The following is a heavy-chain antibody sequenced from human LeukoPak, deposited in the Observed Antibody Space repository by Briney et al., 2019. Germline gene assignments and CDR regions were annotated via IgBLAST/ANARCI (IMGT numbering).Heavy chain of an antibody. V-gene: IGHV1-2*02. D-gene: IGHD3-9*01. CDR3: ARADRSNFDWLLYLDY. CDR2: INPNSGGT. CDR1: GYTFTGYY. Sequence: GASVKVSCKASGYTFTGYYMHWVRQAPGQGLEWMGWINPNSGGTNYAQKFQGRVTMTRDTSISTAYMELSRLRSDDTAVYYCARADRSNFDWLLYLDYWGQGTLVTVSS. J-gene: IGHJ4*02.